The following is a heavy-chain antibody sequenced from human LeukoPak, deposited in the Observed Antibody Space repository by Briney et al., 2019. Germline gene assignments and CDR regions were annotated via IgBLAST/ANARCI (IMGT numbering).Heavy chain of an antibody. V-gene: IGHV3-23*01. D-gene: IGHD4-17*01. Sequence: GGSLRLSCAASGFTFTIFGLNWVRQAPGKGPEWVSYIDARSGITYYADSVKGRFTISRDNSKNTLYLQMNSLRVEDTAVYYCAKFENYGDYPSFDYWGQGALVTVSS. CDR2: IDARSGIT. J-gene: IGHJ4*02. CDR3: AKFENYGDYPSFDY. CDR1: GFTFTIFG.